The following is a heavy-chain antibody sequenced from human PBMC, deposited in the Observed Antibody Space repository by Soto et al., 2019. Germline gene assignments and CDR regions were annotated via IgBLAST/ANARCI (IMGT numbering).Heavy chain of an antibody. J-gene: IGHJ4*02. CDR3: GKDTPVVTFLFDY. CDR2: ITDSGDST. CDR1: GFTFSAYA. V-gene: IGHV3-23*01. Sequence: GGSLRLSCAASGFTFSAYAMTWGRQAPGKGLEWVSSITDSGDSTYYTDSVKGRFTISRDNSKNTLFLPMNSLRAEDTAIYYCGKDTPVVTFLFDYWGQGTLVTVSS. D-gene: IGHD2-15*01.